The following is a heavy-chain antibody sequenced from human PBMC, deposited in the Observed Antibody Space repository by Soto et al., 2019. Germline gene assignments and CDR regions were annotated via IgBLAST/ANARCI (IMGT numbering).Heavy chain of an antibody. Sequence: QVQLQESGPGLVKPSETLSLTCTVSGGSVSSGSYYWSWIRQPPGKGLEWIGYIYYSGSTNYNSSLKSRVTISKDTSENQFSLKLSSVTAADTAVYYCARYTTGGTGFDYWGQGTLITVSS. CDR3: ARYTTGGTGFDY. CDR1: GGSVSSGSYY. CDR2: IYYSGST. D-gene: IGHD1-1*01. V-gene: IGHV4-61*01. J-gene: IGHJ4*02.